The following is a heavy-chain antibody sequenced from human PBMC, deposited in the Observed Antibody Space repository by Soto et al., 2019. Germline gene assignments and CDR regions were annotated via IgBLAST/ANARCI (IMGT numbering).Heavy chain of an antibody. J-gene: IGHJ4*02. CDR3: ARHKGLGGSSVPFDY. V-gene: IGHV5-51*01. CDR2: IYAGDSDT. Sequence: GEALKISCKGSGYSFTAYWIGGVRQMPGKGLEWVGIIYAGDSDTQYSPSFQGQVTISADRSTSTAYLQWSSLKASDTAIYYCARHKGLGGSSVPFDYWGQGTLVTVSS. D-gene: IGHD2-15*01. CDR1: GYSFTAYW.